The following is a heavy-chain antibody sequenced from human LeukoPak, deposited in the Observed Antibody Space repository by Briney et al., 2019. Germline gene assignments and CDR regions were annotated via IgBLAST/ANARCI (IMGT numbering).Heavy chain of an antibody. Sequence: GASVKVSCKASVYTFTGYYMYWVRQAPRQGLEWMGWINPNSGGTNYAQKFQGRVTMTRDTSISTACMELSRLRSDDTAVYYCARDNWNDGGWFDPWGQGTLVTVSS. CDR2: INPNSGGT. CDR3: ARDNWNDGGWFDP. D-gene: IGHD1-20*01. V-gene: IGHV1-2*02. CDR1: VYTFTGYY. J-gene: IGHJ5*02.